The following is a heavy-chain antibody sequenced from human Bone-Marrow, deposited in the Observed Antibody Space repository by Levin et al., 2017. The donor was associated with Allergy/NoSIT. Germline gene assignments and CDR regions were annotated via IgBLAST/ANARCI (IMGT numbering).Heavy chain of an antibody. D-gene: IGHD4-23*01. CDR3: AKDRTDGDYGGTYFDY. J-gene: IGHJ4*02. V-gene: IGHV3-23*01. Sequence: LSLTCAASGFTFSSYAMSWVRQAPGKGLEWVSAISGSGGSTYYADSVKGRFTISRDNSKNTLYLQMNSLRAEDTAVYYCAKDRTDGDYGGTYFDYWGQGTLVTVSS. CDR2: ISGSGGST. CDR1: GFTFSSYA.